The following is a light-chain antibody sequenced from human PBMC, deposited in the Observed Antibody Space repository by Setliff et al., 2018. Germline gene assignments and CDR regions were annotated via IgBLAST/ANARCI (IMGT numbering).Light chain of an antibody. CDR1: TSDVGSFNY. CDR2: DVN. CDR3: CPYGRGSIYV. J-gene: IGLJ1*01. Sequence: QSALAQPASVSGSPGQSITISCTGTTSDVGSFNYVSWYQQYPAKGPTLLIFDVNKRAAGVSNRFSGSKSGNTAFLSISGLQGDDEADYYCCPYGRGSIYVFGSGTKVTVL. V-gene: IGLV2-14*01.